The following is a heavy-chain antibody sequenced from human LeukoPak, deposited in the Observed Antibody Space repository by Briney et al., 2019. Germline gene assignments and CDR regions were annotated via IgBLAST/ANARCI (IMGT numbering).Heavy chain of an antibody. D-gene: IGHD3-10*01. Sequence: ASVKLSCKASGYTFTSYGISWVRQAPGQGPEWMGWISAYNGNTNYAQKLQGRVTMTTDTSTSTAYMELRSLRSDDTAVYYCARDAYYGSGSYFDYWGQGTLVTVSS. CDR2: ISAYNGNT. V-gene: IGHV1-18*01. J-gene: IGHJ4*02. CDR3: ARDAYYGSGSYFDY. CDR1: GYTFTSYG.